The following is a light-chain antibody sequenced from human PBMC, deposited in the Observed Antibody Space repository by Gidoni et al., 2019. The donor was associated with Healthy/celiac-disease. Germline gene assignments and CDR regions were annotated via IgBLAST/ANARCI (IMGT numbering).Light chain of an antibody. CDR1: KLVDKY. V-gene: IGLV3-1*01. J-gene: IGLJ2*01. CDR3: QAWDSSTRNVV. Sequence: SYELTQPPSVSVSPGQTASITCSGDKLVDKYACWYQQKPGQSPVLVIYQDSKRPSGIPERFSGSNSGNTATLTISGTQAMDEADYYCQAWDSSTRNVVFGGGTKLTVL. CDR2: QDS.